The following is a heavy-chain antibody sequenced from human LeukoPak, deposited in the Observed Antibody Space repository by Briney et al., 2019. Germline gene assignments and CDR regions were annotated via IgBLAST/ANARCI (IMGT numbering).Heavy chain of an antibody. J-gene: IGHJ6*03. CDR1: GFTFSSYS. CDR2: ISSSSTSI. D-gene: IGHD1-26*01. V-gene: IGHV3-21*01. Sequence: GGSLRLSCAASGFTFSSYSMNWVRQAPGKGLEWVSSISSSSTSIYYADSVKGRFTISRDNAKNSLYLQMNSLRAEDTAVYYCATRRLGETSGSDEGDYYSNYYMDVWGKGTTVTVSS. CDR3: ATRRLGETSGSDEGDYYSNYYMDV.